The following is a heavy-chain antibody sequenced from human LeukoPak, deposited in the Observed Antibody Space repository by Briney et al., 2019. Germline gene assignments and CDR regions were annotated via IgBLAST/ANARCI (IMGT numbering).Heavy chain of an antibody. D-gene: IGHD2-2*01. V-gene: IGHV4-59*01. CDR2: IYYCGST. CDR3: ARDRGGLYQLQTGYMDV. Sequence: PSETLSLTCTVSGGSISSYYWSWIRQPPGKGLEWIGYIYYCGSTNYNPSLKSRVTISVDTSKNQFSLKLSSVTAADTAVYYCARDRGGLYQLQTGYMDVWGKGTTVTVSS. CDR1: GGSISSYY. J-gene: IGHJ6*03.